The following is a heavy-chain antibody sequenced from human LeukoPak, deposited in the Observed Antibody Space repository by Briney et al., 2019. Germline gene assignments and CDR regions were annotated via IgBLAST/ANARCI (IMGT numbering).Heavy chain of an antibody. CDR1: GFTFSSYG. CDR2: INFDGSST. J-gene: IGHJ4*02. Sequence: GGSLRLSCAASGFTFSSYGMHWVRQSPGKGLVWVSRINFDGSSTNYADSVKGRFSISRDNAKNTLYLQMNSLRAEDTAVYYCLRARPPHYYSDYWGQGTLVTVSS. CDR3: LRARPPHYYSDY. V-gene: IGHV3-74*01.